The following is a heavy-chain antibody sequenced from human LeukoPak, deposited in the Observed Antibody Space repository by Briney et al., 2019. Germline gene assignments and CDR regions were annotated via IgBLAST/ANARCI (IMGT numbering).Heavy chain of an antibody. CDR3: AGGAKQQLGNNWFDP. CDR1: GGTFSSYA. V-gene: IGHV1-69*13. CDR2: IIPIFGTA. J-gene: IGHJ5*02. Sequence: ASVKVSCKASGGTFSSYAISWVRQAPGQGLEWMGGIIPIFGTANYAQKFQGRVTITADESTTTAYMELSSLRSEDTAVYYCAGGAKQQLGNNWFDPWGQGTLVTVSS. D-gene: IGHD6-13*01.